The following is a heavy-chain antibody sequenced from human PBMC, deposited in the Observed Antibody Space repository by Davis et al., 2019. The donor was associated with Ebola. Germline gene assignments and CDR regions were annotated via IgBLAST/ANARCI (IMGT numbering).Heavy chain of an antibody. Sequence: AASVKVSCKASGGTSSSYAISWVRQAPGQGLEWMGGIIPIFGTANYAQKFQGRVTITADESTSTAYMELSSLRSEDTAVYYCARGRGYDYSNYVHYYGMDVWGQGTTVTVSS. D-gene: IGHD4-11*01. CDR1: GGTSSSYA. J-gene: IGHJ6*02. CDR2: IIPIFGTA. V-gene: IGHV1-69*13. CDR3: ARGRGYDYSNYVHYYGMDV.